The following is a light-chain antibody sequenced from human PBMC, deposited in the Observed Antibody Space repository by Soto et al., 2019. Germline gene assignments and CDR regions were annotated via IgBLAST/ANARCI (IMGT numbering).Light chain of an antibody. Sequence: DIVMTQSPDSLAVSLGERATINCKSSQSVLYTSMNKNYLAWYQQKPGQPPKLLIYWASTRESGVPDRFSGSGSGTDFTRTISSLQAEDVAVYYCQQYYSTPFTFVPGTKVDI. CDR3: QQYYSTPFT. CDR2: WAS. J-gene: IGKJ3*01. V-gene: IGKV4-1*01. CDR1: QSVLYTSMNKNY.